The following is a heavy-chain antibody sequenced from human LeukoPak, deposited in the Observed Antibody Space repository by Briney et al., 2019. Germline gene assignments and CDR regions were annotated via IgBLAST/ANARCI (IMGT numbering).Heavy chain of an antibody. Sequence: GGSLRLSCAASGFTFGDYGMSWVRQAPGKGLEWVSVIYSDGTANYADSVKGRFTISRDNTKNTLYPLMNSLRAEDTAVYYCARVTPPTDWGQGTLVTVSS. CDR1: GFTFGDYG. J-gene: IGHJ4*02. D-gene: IGHD1-14*01. CDR3: ARVTPPTD. V-gene: IGHV3-66*01. CDR2: IYSDGTA.